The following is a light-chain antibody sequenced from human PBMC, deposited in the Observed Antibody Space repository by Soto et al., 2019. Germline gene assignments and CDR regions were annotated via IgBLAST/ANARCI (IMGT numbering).Light chain of an antibody. CDR1: QSISDT. V-gene: IGKV3-15*01. CDR2: GAS. Sequence: EIVLTQSPGTLSLSPGEGATLSCRASQSISDTLAWYQQKPGQAPRLLIYGASRRATGFPARFSGSGSGTEFTLTISSLQSEDFAVYYCQQYNNWPLTFGQGTRLEIK. CDR3: QQYNNWPLT. J-gene: IGKJ5*01.